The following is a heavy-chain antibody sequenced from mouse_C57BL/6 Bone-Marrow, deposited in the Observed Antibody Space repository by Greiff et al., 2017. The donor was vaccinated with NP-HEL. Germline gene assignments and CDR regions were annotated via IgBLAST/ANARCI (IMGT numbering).Heavy chain of an antibody. CDR3: ARNWDFDY. Sequence: QVQLQQPGAELVRPGSSVKLSCKASGYTFTSYWMDWVKQRPGQGLEWIGNIYPSDSETHYNQKFKDKATLTVDNSSSTAYMQLSSLTSEDSAVYYCARNWDFDYWGQGTTLTVSS. V-gene: IGHV1-61*01. D-gene: IGHD4-1*01. J-gene: IGHJ2*01. CDR1: GYTFTSYW. CDR2: IYPSDSET.